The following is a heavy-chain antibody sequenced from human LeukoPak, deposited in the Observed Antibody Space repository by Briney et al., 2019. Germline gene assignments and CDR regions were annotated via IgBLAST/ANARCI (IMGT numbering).Heavy chain of an antibody. Sequence: GGSLRLSCAASGFTFSSYWMSWVRQAPGKGLEWVANIKQDGSEKYYVDSVKGRFTISRDNAKSSLYLQMNSLRAEDTAVYYCARDQYDILTGYHDYWGQGTLVTVSS. V-gene: IGHV3-7*01. J-gene: IGHJ4*02. CDR1: GFTFSSYW. CDR3: ARDQYDILTGYHDY. D-gene: IGHD3-9*01. CDR2: IKQDGSEK.